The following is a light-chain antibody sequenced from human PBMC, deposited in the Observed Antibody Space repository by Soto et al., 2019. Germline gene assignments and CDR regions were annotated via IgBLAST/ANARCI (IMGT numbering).Light chain of an antibody. CDR1: QSVSSNY. Sequence: EIVLTQSPATFSLSPGERATLSCRASQSVSSNYLAWYQQKPGQAPRLLIYGASNRATGIPDRFSGSGSGTDFTLIISRLEPEDFAVYYCQQYGSSRWTFGQGTKVDIK. V-gene: IGKV3-20*01. CDR2: GAS. J-gene: IGKJ1*01. CDR3: QQYGSSRWT.